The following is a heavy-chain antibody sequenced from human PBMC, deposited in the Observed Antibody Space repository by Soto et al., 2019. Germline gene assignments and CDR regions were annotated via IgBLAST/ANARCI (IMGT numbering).Heavy chain of an antibody. CDR3: ARDLSDFDSSGYYPSPTVY. CDR1: GGTFSSYA. J-gene: IGHJ4*02. CDR2: IIPIFGTA. V-gene: IGHV1-69*13. Sequence: SVKVSCKASGGTFSSYAISWVRQAPGQGLEWMGGIIPIFGTANYAQKFQGRVTITADESTSTAYMELSSLRSEDTAVYYCARDLSDFDSSGYYPSPTVYWGQGTLVTVSS. D-gene: IGHD3-22*01.